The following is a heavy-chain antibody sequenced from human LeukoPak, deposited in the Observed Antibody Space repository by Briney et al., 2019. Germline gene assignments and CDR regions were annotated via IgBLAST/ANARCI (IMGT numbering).Heavy chain of an antibody. Sequence: PGGSLRLSCAASGFTFKNNAMTWVRQAPGKGLEWVSAINGGGDDTEYADSVKGRFTISRANSKNTLYLQMNSLRPEDTAVYYCARCTASCYANAFDVRGQGTLLTVSS. CDR2: INGGGDDT. J-gene: IGHJ3*01. V-gene: IGHV3-23*01. D-gene: IGHD2-2*01. CDR1: GFTFKNNA. CDR3: ARCTASCYANAFDV.